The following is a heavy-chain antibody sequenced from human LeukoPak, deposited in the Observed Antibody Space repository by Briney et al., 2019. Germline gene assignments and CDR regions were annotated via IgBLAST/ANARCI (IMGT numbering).Heavy chain of an antibody. CDR3: ARSLRGSITMVRGVIDYFDY. CDR1: GGSISSGDYY. Sequence: PSQTLSLTCTVSGGSISSGDYYWSWIRQPPGKGLEWIGYIYYSGSTYYNPSLKSRVTISVDTSKNQFSLKLSSVTAADMAVYYCARSLRGSITMVRGVIDYFDYWGQGTLVTVSS. CDR2: IYYSGST. J-gene: IGHJ4*02. D-gene: IGHD3-10*01. V-gene: IGHV4-30-4*01.